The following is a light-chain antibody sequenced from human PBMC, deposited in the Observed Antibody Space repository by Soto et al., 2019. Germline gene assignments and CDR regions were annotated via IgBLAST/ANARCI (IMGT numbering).Light chain of an antibody. V-gene: IGLV2-8*01. Sequence: QSALTQPPSASGSPGQSVTISCTGTSSDVVDYQYVSWYQQHPGKAPKLMIYEVNKRPSGVPDRFSGSKSGSTASLTVSGLQPEDEADYYCSSYAGSSTYVFGTGTKLTVL. CDR2: EVN. CDR1: SSDVVDYQY. J-gene: IGLJ1*01. CDR3: SSYAGSSTYV.